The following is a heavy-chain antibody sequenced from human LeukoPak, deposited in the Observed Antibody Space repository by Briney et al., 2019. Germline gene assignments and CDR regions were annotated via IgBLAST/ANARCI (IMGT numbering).Heavy chain of an antibody. CDR1: GFTFSSYR. V-gene: IGHV3-74*01. D-gene: IGHD3-3*01. CDR3: VRDLILVWSPGDDFDY. Sequence: GGSLRLSCAASGFTFSSYRMHWVRHAPGRGLEWVSRLNEDGSIITYADSVKGRFTISRDNAKNTLYLQMNSLRAEDTAVYYCVRDLILVWSPGDDFDYWGQGTLVTVSS. J-gene: IGHJ4*02. CDR2: LNEDGSII.